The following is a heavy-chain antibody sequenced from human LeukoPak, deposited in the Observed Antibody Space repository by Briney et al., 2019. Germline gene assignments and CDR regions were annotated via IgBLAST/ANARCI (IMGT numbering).Heavy chain of an antibody. Sequence: SETLSLTCTVSGGSISSYFWSWIRQPPGKGLEWIGYIYYTGRINYNPSLKSRVTMSVDTSKNQFSLKLSSVTAADTAMYYCARGDGSPRTEIDYWGQGTLVTVSS. J-gene: IGHJ4*02. V-gene: IGHV4-59*01. CDR3: ARGDGSPRTEIDY. D-gene: IGHD3-10*01. CDR2: IYYTGRI. CDR1: GGSISSYF.